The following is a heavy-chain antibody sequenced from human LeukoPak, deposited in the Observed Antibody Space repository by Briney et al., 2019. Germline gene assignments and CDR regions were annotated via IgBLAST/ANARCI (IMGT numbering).Heavy chain of an antibody. J-gene: IGHJ4*02. D-gene: IGHD6-13*01. Sequence: GGSLRLSCAASGFTSRSYAMSWVRQAPGKGLEWVSAISGSGGSTYYADSVKGRFTISRDNSKNTLYLQMNSLRAEDTAVYYCAKDPYSSSWYPDYWGQGTLVTVSS. V-gene: IGHV3-23*01. CDR2: ISGSGGST. CDR1: GFTSRSYA. CDR3: AKDPYSSSWYPDY.